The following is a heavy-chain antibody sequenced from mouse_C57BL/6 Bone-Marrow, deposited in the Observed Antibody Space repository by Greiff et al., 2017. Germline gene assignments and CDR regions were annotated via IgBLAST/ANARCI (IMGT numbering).Heavy chain of an antibody. Sequence: QVQLQQSGAELARPGASVKLSCKASGYTFTSYGISWVKQRTGQGLEWIGEIYPRSGNTYYNEKFKGKATLTADKSSSTAYMGLRSLTSEDSAVYFCASLYDGYSAWFAYWGQGTLVTVSA. J-gene: IGHJ3*01. CDR1: GYTFTSYG. CDR3: ASLYDGYSAWFAY. D-gene: IGHD2-3*01. CDR2: IYPRSGNT. V-gene: IGHV1-81*01.